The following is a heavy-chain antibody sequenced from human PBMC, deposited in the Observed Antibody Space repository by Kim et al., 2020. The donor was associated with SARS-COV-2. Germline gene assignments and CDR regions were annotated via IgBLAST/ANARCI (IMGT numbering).Heavy chain of an antibody. Sequence: SETLSLTCAVSGGSISSGGYSWSWIRQPPGRGLEWIGYIYHSGSTYYNPSLKSRVTISVDRSKNQFSLKLSSVTAADTAVYYCARDSAPNYYGSGKYFDLWGRGTLVTVSS. V-gene: IGHV4-30-2*01. CDR3: ARDSAPNYYGSGKYFDL. CDR2: IYHSGST. CDR1: GGSISSGGYS. J-gene: IGHJ2*01. D-gene: IGHD3-10*01.